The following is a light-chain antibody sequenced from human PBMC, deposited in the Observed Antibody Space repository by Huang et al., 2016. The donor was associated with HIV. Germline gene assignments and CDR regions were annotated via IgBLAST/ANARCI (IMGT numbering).Light chain of an antibody. V-gene: IGKV1-39*01. CDR2: GAS. J-gene: IGKJ2*01. Sequence: DIQMTQSPPSLSASVGDRVTITCRASQNINNHLNWYQQRLGKAPKLLIFGASTLYSGVPLSKFSGSGSGTNFTLTITGLQPEDSATYYCQQCYNTPRTFGQGTHLEI. CDR1: QNINNH. CDR3: QQCYNTPRT.